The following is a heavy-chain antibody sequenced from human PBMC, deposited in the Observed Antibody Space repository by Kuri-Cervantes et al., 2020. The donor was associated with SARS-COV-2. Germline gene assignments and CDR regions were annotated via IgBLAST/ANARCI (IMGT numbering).Heavy chain of an antibody. J-gene: IGHJ4*02. V-gene: IGHV5-51*01. CDR3: ARLKQVALDPFDS. CDR1: GYRFTGYW. Sequence: GESLKISCQASGYRFTGYWIGWVRQMPGKALEWMGLIYPYDSDTRYNPSLQGHITISIDKSISTAFLQWSSLEASDTATYYCARLKQVALDPFDSWGQGTLVTVSS. CDR2: IYPYDSDT. D-gene: IGHD1/OR15-1a*01.